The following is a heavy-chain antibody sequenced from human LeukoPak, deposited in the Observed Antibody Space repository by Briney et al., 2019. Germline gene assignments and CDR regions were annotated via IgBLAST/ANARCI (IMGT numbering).Heavy chain of an antibody. CDR1: GFTFSSYA. Sequence: PGGSLRLSCAASGFTFSSYAMSWVRQAPGKGLEWASAISGSGGSTYYADSVKGRFTISRDNSKNTLYLQMNSLRAEDTAVYYCAKDLRATVTPDYYMDVWGKGTTVTVSS. D-gene: IGHD4-17*01. V-gene: IGHV3-23*01. CDR3: AKDLRATVTPDYYMDV. CDR2: ISGSGGST. J-gene: IGHJ6*03.